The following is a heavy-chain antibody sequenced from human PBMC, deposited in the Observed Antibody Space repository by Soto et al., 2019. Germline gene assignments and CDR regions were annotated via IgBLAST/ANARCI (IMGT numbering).Heavy chain of an antibody. D-gene: IGHD6-13*01. CDR2: ISYDGSNK. J-gene: IGHJ4*02. CDR1: GFTFSSYG. Sequence: GGSLRLSCAASGFTFSSYGMHWVRQAPGKGLEWVAVISYDGSNKYYADSVKGRFTISRDNSKNTLYLQMNSLRAEDTAVYYCAKDRIRERSSSWYFDYWGQGTLVTVSS. V-gene: IGHV3-30*18. CDR3: AKDRIRERSSSWYFDY.